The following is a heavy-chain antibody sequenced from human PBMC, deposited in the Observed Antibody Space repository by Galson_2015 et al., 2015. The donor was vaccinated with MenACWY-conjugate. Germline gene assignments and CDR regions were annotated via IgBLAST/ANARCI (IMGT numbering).Heavy chain of an antibody. J-gene: IGHJ4*02. Sequence: SVKVSCKASGYTFISFGMTWVRQAPGQGLEWIARISVSNGDTKFAQSFQDRASMIADTSKDTAYMELRNLRSDDTALYYCARYSSRYAYLDSWGQGTLVTVSS. V-gene: IGHV1-18*01. CDR2: ISVSNGDT. CDR1: GYTFISFG. CDR3: ARYSSRYAYLDS. D-gene: IGHD6-19*01.